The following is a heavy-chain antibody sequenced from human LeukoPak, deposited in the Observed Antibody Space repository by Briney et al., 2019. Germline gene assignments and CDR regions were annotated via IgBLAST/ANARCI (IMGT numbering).Heavy chain of an antibody. Sequence: GGSLRLSCAASGFTFSNYWMNWVRQAPGKGLEWVANIKEDGSDKYYVDSVKGRFSISKDNAKNTLYLQMNSLRAEDTAVYYCAREDIVVVPAAIGWFDPWGQGTLVTVSS. CDR1: GFTFSNYW. D-gene: IGHD2-2*02. CDR3: AREDIVVVPAAIGWFDP. CDR2: IKEDGSDK. V-gene: IGHV3-7*01. J-gene: IGHJ5*02.